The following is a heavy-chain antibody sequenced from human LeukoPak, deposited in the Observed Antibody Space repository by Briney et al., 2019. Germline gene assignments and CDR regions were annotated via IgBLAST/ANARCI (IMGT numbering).Heavy chain of an antibody. J-gene: IGHJ6*03. V-gene: IGHV3-7*01. D-gene: IGHD4-17*01. CDR3: ARDKFYGDYVFGPLTYYYYYYYMDV. CDR1: GFTFSTYG. CDR2: IKQDGSEK. Sequence: QAGGSLRLSCAASGFTFSTYGMNWVRQAPGKGLEWVANIKQDGSEKYYVDSVKGRFTISRDNAKNSLYLQMNSLRAEDTAVYYCARDKFYGDYVFGPLTYYYYYYYMDVWGKGTTVTVSS.